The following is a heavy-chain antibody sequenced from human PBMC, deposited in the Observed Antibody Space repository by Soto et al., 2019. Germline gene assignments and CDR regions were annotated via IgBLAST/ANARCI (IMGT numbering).Heavy chain of an antibody. D-gene: IGHD6-19*01. CDR2: LYYTGST. V-gene: IGHV4-39*01. J-gene: IGHJ5*02. CDR1: CGSIGSSSNN. CDR3: GACCSKSRWCDWFVP. Sequence: SETLSLTRSVSCGSIGSSSNNFGWIRQPPGKGLEWIGSLYYTGSTNYNSSLKSRVTISADKSQNQFSLRRSSVTAADTAVYYCGACCSKSRWCDWFVPWGQGTLVTVSS.